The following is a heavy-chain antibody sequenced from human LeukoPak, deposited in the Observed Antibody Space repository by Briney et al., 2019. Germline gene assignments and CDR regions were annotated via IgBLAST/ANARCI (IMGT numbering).Heavy chain of an antibody. CDR3: SGSYVYNWFDP. J-gene: IGHJ5*02. CDR2: IRSKANSYAT. V-gene: IGHV3-73*01. CDR1: GFTFSGSA. Sequence: GGSLRPSCAASGFTFSGSAMHWVRQASGKGLEWVGRIRSKANSYATAYAASVKGRFTISRDDSKNTAYLQMNSLKTEDTAVYYCSGSYVYNWFDPWGQGTLVTVSS. D-gene: IGHD3-10*01.